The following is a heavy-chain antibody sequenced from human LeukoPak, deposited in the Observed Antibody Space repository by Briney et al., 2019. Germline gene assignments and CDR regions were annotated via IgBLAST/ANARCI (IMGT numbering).Heavy chain of an antibody. CDR3: ANTHDYGDY. CDR1: GFTFNSFA. CDR2: IDESGAGT. V-gene: IGHV3-23*01. J-gene: IGHJ4*02. Sequence: GGSLRLSCAASGFTFNSFAMSWVRQAPGKGLEWVSGIDESGAGTFYADSVKGRFTISRDNSKNTLFLQTNSLRVKDTAVYYCANTHDYGDYWGQGTLVTVSS.